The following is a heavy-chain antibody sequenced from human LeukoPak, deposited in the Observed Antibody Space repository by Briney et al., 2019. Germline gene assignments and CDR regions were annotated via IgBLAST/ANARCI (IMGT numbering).Heavy chain of an antibody. CDR3: ARQQNKYYFYYGMDV. CDR1: GYSFTSYW. D-gene: IGHD1/OR15-1a*01. Sequence: GESLEISCKGSGYSFTSYWIGWVRQMPGKGLEWMGIIYPGDSDTRYSPSFEGQVTISADKSINTAYLEWSSLKASDTAMYYCARQQNKYYFYYGMDVWGQGTTVTVSS. J-gene: IGHJ6*02. V-gene: IGHV5-51*01. CDR2: IYPGDSDT.